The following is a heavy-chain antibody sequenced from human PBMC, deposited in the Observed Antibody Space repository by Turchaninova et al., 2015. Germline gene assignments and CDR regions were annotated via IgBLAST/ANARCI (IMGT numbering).Heavy chain of an antibody. CDR1: GFTFSDAW. Sequence: VESGEDLVKPGGSLRLSCAASGFTFSDAWMNWVRQAPGKGLEWVGRIKSKPDGETTDYAAPVKGRFTISRDDSENTMYLQMSSLKAEDTAVYYFTTRPLTSGNFYWLDLLDYWGQGTLVTVSS. D-gene: IGHD1-1*01. J-gene: IGHJ4*02. CDR2: IKSKPDGETT. V-gene: IGHV3-15*07. CDR3: TTRPLTSGNFYWLDLLDY.